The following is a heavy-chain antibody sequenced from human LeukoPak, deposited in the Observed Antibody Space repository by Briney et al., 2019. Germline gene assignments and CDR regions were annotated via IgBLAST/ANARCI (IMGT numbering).Heavy chain of an antibody. J-gene: IGHJ6*03. Sequence: PGGSLRLSCAASGFTFSSYAMNWVRQAPGKGLEWVSSISGSGGTTYYAGSVKGRFTISRDNSKNTLFLQMNSLRAEDTAVYYCAKTYSSSRAHYYYYYYMDVWGKGTTVTISS. CDR2: ISGSGGTT. CDR1: GFTFSSYA. D-gene: IGHD6-13*01. CDR3: AKTYSSSRAHYYYYYYMDV. V-gene: IGHV3-23*01.